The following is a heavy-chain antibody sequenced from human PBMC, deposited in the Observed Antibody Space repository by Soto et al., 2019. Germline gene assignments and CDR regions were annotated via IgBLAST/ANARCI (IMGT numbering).Heavy chain of an antibody. D-gene: IGHD2-2*01. CDR3: ARDGEDYLRRCYRYFDY. J-gene: IGHJ4*02. CDR2: IWYDGSNK. CDR1: GFSFSSYG. V-gene: IGHV3-33*08. Sequence: GGSLRLSCAASGFSFSSYGMHWVRQAPGKGLEWVAVIWYDGSNKYYVDSVKGRFTISRDNSKNTLSLQMNSLRAEDTAVYYYARDGEDYLRRCYRYFDYWGQGALVTVSS.